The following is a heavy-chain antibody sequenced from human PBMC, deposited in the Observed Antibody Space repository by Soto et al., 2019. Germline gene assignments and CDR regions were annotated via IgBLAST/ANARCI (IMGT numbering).Heavy chain of an antibody. CDR3: AREGAGGYDILTGRFDP. Sequence: ASVKVSCKASGYTFTSYDINWVRQATGQGLEWMGWMNPNSGNTGYAQKFQGRVTMTRNTSISTAYMELSSLRSEDTAVYYCAREGAGGYDILTGRFDPWGQGTLVTVSS. V-gene: IGHV1-8*01. CDR1: GYTFTSYD. J-gene: IGHJ5*02. D-gene: IGHD3-9*01. CDR2: MNPNSGNT.